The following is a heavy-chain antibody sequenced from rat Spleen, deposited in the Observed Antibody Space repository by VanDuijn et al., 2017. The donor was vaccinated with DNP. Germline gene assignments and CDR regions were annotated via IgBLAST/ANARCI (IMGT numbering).Heavy chain of an antibody. CDR3: ARQGDYGYIDY. CDR1: GFTFSNYY. V-gene: IGHV5-25*01. CDR2: ISTSGSRT. D-gene: IGHD1-9*01. Sequence: EVQLVESGGGLVQPGRSLKLSCAASGFTFSNYYMAWVRQAPKKGLEWVATISTSGSRTYYPDSVKGRFTISRDNAKSSLYLQMNSLKSEDTATYYCARQGDYGYIDYWGQGVMVTVSS. J-gene: IGHJ2*01.